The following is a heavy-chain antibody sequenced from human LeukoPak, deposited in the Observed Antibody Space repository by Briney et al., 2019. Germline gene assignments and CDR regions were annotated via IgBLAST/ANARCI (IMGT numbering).Heavy chain of an antibody. J-gene: IGHJ4*02. V-gene: IGHV3-48*01. CDR1: GFTFSSYS. CDR3: ARNLPGLDY. Sequence: GGSLRLSCAASGFTFSSYSMNWVRQAPGKGLEWVSYISSSSSTIYYADSVKGRFTISRDNAKNSLYLQMNSLRAEDTAVYYCARNLPGLDYWGQGTLVTVSS. CDR2: ISSSSSTI.